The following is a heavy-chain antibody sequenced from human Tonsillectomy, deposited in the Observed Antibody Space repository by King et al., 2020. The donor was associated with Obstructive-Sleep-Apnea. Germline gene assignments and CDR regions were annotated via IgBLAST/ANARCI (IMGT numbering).Heavy chain of an antibody. D-gene: IGHD3-10*01. CDR2: INHSGST. V-gene: IGHV4-34*01. J-gene: IGHJ4*02. CDR1: GGSFSGYY. Sequence: VQLQQWGAGLLKPSETLSLTCAVYGGSFSGYYCSWSRQPPRKGLEWIGEINHSGSTNYNPSLKSRVTISVDTSKNPLSLKLSSVTAADTAVYYCARRSYYGSGHWGQGTLVTVSS. CDR3: ARRSYYGSGH.